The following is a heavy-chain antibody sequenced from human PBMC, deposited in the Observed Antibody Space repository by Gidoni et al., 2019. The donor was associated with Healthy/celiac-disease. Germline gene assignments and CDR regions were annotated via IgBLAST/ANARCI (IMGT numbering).Heavy chain of an antibody. CDR2: ISYSGST. D-gene: IGHD2-2*01. Sequence: QLQLQESGPGLVKPSETLSLTCTVSGGSISRSSYSWGWIRQPPGKGLEWIGSISYSGSTYYNPSLKSRVTISVDTSKNQFSLKLSSVTAADTAVYYCARQGLSDYCSSTSCYLVYYGMDVWGKGTTVTVSS. V-gene: IGHV4-39*01. J-gene: IGHJ6*04. CDR3: ARQGLSDYCSSTSCYLVYYGMDV. CDR1: GGSISRSSYS.